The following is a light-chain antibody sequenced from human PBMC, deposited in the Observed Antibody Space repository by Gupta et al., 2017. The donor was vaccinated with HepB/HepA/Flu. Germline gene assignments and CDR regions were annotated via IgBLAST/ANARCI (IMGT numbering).Light chain of an antibody. CDR2: EAS. CDR1: QIISTS. Sequence: DIQMIQSPSTLSASVGDRVTITCRASQIISTSLAWYQQRPGKAPNLLIFEASTLQGGVPSRFRGSGSGTEFNLTISNLQPDDFATYHCQQYSHFSWAFGQGTKVEIK. J-gene: IGKJ1*01. V-gene: IGKV1-5*03. CDR3: QQYSHFSWA.